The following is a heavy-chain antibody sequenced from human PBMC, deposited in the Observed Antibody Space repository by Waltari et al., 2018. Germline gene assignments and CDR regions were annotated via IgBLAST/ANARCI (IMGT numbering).Heavy chain of an antibody. CDR1: GYSFTSYW. D-gene: IGHD1-26*01. V-gene: IGHV5-51*01. Sequence: EVQLVQSGAEVKKPGESLKISCKGSGYSFTSYWIGWVRQMPGKGLEWMGSIYPGDSDTRYSPSFQGQVTISADKSISTAYLQWSSLKASDTAMYYCARQGLFEWELPGPDYWGQGTLVTVSS. CDR2: IYPGDSDT. J-gene: IGHJ4*02. CDR3: ARQGLFEWELPGPDY.